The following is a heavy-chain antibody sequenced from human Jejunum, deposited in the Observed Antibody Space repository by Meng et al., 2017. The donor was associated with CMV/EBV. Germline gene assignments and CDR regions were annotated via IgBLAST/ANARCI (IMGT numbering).Heavy chain of an antibody. CDR3: AIGVGNYLDY. V-gene: IGHV3-21*06. D-gene: IGHD3-10*01. Sequence: CVASGIIVRNYKTKWVRQAPGKGLEWVSYINSRSDEIHYADSVKGRFTISRDNARNTLFLQMNSLRAEDTAVYYCAIGVGNYLDYWGQGTLVTVSS. CDR2: INSRSDEI. CDR1: GIIVRNYK. J-gene: IGHJ4*02.